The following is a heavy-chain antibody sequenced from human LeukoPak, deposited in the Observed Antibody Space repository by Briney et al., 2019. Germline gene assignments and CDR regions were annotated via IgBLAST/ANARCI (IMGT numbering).Heavy chain of an antibody. D-gene: IGHD3-10*01. CDR2: ISPSGGST. V-gene: IGHV1-46*01. J-gene: IGHJ6*03. Sequence: ASVKVSCKASGYTFTSYYMHWVRQAPGQGLEWMGIISPSGGSTSYAQKFQGRVTMTRDTSTSTVYMELSSLRSEDTAVYYCARAIDYYGSGSYPMDYYYYYYMDVWGKGTTVTISS. CDR3: ARAIDYYGSGSYPMDYYYYYYMDV. CDR1: GYTFTSYY.